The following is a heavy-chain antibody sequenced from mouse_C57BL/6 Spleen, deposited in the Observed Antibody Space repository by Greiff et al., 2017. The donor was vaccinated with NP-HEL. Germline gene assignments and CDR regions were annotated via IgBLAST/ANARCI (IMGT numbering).Heavy chain of an antibody. J-gene: IGHJ1*03. CDR1: GFNIKDYY. V-gene: IGHV14-1*01. D-gene: IGHD1-1*01. CDR3: LSAVTTVVGYFDV. Sequence: EVQLQQSGAELVRPGASVKLSCTASGFNIKDYYMHWVKQRPEQGLEWIGRIDPEDGDTEYDPKFQGKATMTADISSNTAYLQLSSLTSEDSAVSYCLSAVTTVVGYFDVWGTGTTVTVSS. CDR2: IDPEDGDT.